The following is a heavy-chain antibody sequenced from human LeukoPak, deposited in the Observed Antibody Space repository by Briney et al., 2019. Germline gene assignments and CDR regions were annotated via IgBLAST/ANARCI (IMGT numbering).Heavy chain of an antibody. CDR2: ISGSGGST. V-gene: IGHV3-23*01. Sequence: GASLRLSCAASGFTFTSYAMSWVRQAPGKGLEWVSVISGSGGSTYYADSVKGRFTISRDNSKNTLYLQMNSLRVEDTAVYYCAKDGGDYFDYWGQGTLVTVSS. J-gene: IGHJ4*02. D-gene: IGHD4-17*01. CDR3: AKDGGDYFDY. CDR1: GFTFTSYA.